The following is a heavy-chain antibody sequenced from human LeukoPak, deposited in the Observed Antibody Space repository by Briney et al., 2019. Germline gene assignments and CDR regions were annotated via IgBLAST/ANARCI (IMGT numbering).Heavy chain of an antibody. V-gene: IGHV1/OR15-1*01. CDR1: GYIFTDYY. D-gene: IGHD3-10*01. CDR2: INPNSGGT. Sequence: ASVKVSCKASGYIFTDYYMHWVRQAPGQELGWMGRINPNSGGTNYAQKFQGRVTMTRDTSISTAYTELSSLRAEDTAVYYCAKVPVVRGVIIGLPLDYWGQGTLVTVSS. J-gene: IGHJ4*02. CDR3: AKVPVVRGVIIGLPLDY.